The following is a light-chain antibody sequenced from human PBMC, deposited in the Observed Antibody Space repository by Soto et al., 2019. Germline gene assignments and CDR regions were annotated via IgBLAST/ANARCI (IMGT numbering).Light chain of an antibody. CDR1: QSVSGC. J-gene: IGKJ4*01. Sequence: EIVLTQSPATLSLSPGERATLSCRASQSVSGCLAWYQQKPGQAPRLLIYGASSRATGIPDRFSGSGSGTDFTLTISRLEPEDFAVYYCQQYGSSPLTFGGGTKVEIK. CDR2: GAS. CDR3: QQYGSSPLT. V-gene: IGKV3-20*01.